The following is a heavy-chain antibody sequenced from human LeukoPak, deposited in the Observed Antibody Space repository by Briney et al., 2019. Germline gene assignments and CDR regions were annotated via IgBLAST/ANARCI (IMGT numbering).Heavy chain of an antibody. Sequence: GASVKVSCKASGGTFSSYAISWVRQAPGQGLEWMGGIIPIFGTANYAQKFQGRVTITADESTSTAYMELSSLRSEDTAVYYCARGQDFVVVPAAISARGAFDIWGQGTMVTVSS. J-gene: IGHJ3*02. V-gene: IGHV1-69*13. D-gene: IGHD2-2*01. CDR2: IIPIFGTA. CDR1: GGTFSSYA. CDR3: ARGQDFVVVPAAISARGAFDI.